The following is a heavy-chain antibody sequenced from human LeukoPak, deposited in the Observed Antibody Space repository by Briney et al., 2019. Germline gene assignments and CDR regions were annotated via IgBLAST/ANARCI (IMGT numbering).Heavy chain of an antibody. CDR1: GGTFSSYA. CDR2: IIPIFGTA. J-gene: IGHJ4*02. V-gene: IGHV1-69*05. D-gene: IGHD5-12*01. CDR3: ASSSGYDFGPYFDY. Sequence: SVKVSCKASGGTFSSYAISWVRQAPGQGLEWMGGIIPIFGTANYAQKFQGRVTITTDESTSTAYMELSSLRSVDTAVYYCASSSGYDFGPYFDYWGQGTLVTVSS.